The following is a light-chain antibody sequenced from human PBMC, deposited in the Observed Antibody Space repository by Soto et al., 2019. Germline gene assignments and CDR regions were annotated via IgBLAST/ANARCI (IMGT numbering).Light chain of an antibody. J-gene: IGLJ2*01. CDR1: SSNIGSNF. Sequence: QAVVTQPPSASGTPGQRVTISCSGSSSNIGSNFVYWYQHLPGTTPKLLIYSNNQRPSGVPDRFSGSKSGTSASLAISGLQSEDEADYYCAAWDDSLNGVVFGGGTKLTVL. CDR3: AAWDDSLNGVV. CDR2: SNN. V-gene: IGLV1-44*01.